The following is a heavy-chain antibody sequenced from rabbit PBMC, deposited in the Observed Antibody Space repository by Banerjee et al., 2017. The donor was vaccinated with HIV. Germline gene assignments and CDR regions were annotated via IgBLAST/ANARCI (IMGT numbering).Heavy chain of an antibody. D-gene: IGHD6-1*01. CDR1: GDSFSDKDG. Sequence: EQLVESGGGLVQPEGSLTLTCKASGDSFSDKDGMCWVRQAPGKGLEWIACINIVTGKSVYASWAKGRFTISKASSTTVTLQMTSLTAADTATYFCARSVYSGGYSYSMDLWGPVTLVTVS. V-gene: IGHV1S45*01. CDR2: INIVTGKS. CDR3: ARSVYSGGYSYSMDL. J-gene: IGHJ6*01.